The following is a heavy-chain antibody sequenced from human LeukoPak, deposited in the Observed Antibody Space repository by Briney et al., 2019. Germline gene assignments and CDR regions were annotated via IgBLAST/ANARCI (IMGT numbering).Heavy chain of an antibody. J-gene: IGHJ6*03. CDR3: ATTLSGWSPPQTSYYSYYMDV. Sequence: GGSLRLSCAASGFTFSLNEMNWVRQAPGEGLEWVSYINGPASNIFYADSVKGRFTISRDNAKNSLYLQMNSLRVEDTAVYYCATTLSGWSPPQTSYYSYYMDVWGKGTTVTISS. V-gene: IGHV3-48*03. D-gene: IGHD6-19*01. CDR1: GFTFSLNE. CDR2: INGPASNI.